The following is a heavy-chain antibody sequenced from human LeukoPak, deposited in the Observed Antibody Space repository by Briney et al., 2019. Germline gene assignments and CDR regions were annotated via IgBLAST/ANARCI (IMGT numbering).Heavy chain of an antibody. V-gene: IGHV1-2*02. CDR1: GYTFTGYY. CDR3: ARERALGYCTNGVCPYFDY. J-gene: IGHJ4*02. CDR2: INPNSGGT. D-gene: IGHD2-8*01. Sequence: ASVKVSRKASGYTFTGYYMHWVRQAPGQGLEWMGWINPNSGGTNYAQKFQGRVTMTRDTSISTAYMELSRLRSDDTAVYYCARERALGYCTNGVCPYFDYWGQGTLVTVSS.